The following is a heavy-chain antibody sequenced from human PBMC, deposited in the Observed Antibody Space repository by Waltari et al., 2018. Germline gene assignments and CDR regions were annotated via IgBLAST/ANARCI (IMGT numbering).Heavy chain of an antibody. Sequence: EVQLVQSGAEVKKPGESLKISCKGSGYSFTSYWIGWVRQMPGKGLEWLGYLYPGDSDTRYSPSFQGQVTISADKSISTAYLQWSSLKASDTAMYYCARTYYYDSSGYYPFDYWGQGTLVTVSS. J-gene: IGHJ4*02. CDR3: ARTYYYDSSGYYPFDY. V-gene: IGHV5-51*03. CDR1: GYSFTSYW. D-gene: IGHD3-22*01. CDR2: LYPGDSDT.